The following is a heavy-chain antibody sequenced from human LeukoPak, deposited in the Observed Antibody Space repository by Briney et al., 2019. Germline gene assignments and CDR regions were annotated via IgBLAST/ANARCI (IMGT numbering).Heavy chain of an antibody. Sequence: QPGGSLRLSCAASGFTFSSYAMSGVRQAPGKGLEWVSAISGSGGSTYYADSVKGRFTISRDNSKNTLYLQMNSLRAEDTAVYYCAKDLDDSSGYYLDYWGQGTLVTVSS. CDR2: ISGSGGST. CDR3: AKDLDDSSGYYLDY. V-gene: IGHV3-23*01. CDR1: GFTFSSYA. D-gene: IGHD3-22*01. J-gene: IGHJ4*02.